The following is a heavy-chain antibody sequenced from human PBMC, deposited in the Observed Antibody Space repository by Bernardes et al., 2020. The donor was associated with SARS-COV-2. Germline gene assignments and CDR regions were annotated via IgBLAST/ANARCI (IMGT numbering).Heavy chain of an antibody. CDR2: ISAIGGSK. J-gene: IGHJ6*02. V-gene: IGHV3-23*01. CDR1: GFTFSKNA. D-gene: IGHD6-6*01. Sequence: GGSLRLSCVASGFTFSKNAMTWVRQGPGKGLEWVSAISAIGGSKYYAESVKGRFTISRDNSRNTLYLEMNSLRAEDTAVYYCSKNAKYSSSSMEVWGQGTTVTVS. CDR3: SKNAKYSSSSMEV.